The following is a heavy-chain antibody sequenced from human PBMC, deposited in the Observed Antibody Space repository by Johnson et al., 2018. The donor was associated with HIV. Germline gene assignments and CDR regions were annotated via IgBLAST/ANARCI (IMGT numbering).Heavy chain of an antibody. V-gene: IGHV3-20*04. CDR1: GFTFDDYG. Sequence: EVQLVESGGGVVRPGGSLRLSCAAPGFTFDDYGMSWVRQAPGPGLAWVSGISWTSGSIGYADFVKGRFTISRANANNSLHLQISSRRPEETALYYCGKDICGGSGWHAFDIWGQGTMGTVSS. D-gene: IGHD6-19*01. CDR3: GKDICGGSGWHAFDI. J-gene: IGHJ3*02. CDR2: ISWTSGSI.